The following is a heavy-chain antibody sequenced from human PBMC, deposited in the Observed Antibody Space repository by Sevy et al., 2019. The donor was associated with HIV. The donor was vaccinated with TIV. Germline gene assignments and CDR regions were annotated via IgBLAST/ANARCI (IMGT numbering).Heavy chain of an antibody. Sequence: GGSLRLSCAASGFTFSANWMNWVRQAPGKGLEWVANIKADGSDKHYVDSVEGRFTTSRDNAKNLLFLQMNSLRVEDTAVYYCAHETFWGFESWGQGTLVTVSS. CDR3: AHETFWGFES. CDR1: GFTFSANW. V-gene: IGHV3-7*01. J-gene: IGHJ4*02. D-gene: IGHD3-16*01. CDR2: IKADGSDK.